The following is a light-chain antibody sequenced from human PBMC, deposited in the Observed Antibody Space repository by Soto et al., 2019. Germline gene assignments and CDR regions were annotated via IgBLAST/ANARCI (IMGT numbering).Light chain of an antibody. CDR2: EVS. CDR3: CSYAGSSPVV. CDR1: SSDVGSYNL. J-gene: IGLJ2*01. Sequence: QSALTQPASVSGSPGQSITISCTGTSSDVGSYNLVSWYQQHPGKAPKLIIYEVSKPPSGVSNRFSGSKSGNTASLTISGLQAEDEADYYCCSYAGSSPVVFGGGTQVTVL. V-gene: IGLV2-23*02.